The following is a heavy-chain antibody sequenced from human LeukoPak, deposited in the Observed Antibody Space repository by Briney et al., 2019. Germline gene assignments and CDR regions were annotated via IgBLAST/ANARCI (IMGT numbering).Heavy chain of an antibody. Sequence: PGGSLRLSCAASGFTFSSYGMHWVRLAPGKGLEWVAVISYDGSNKYYADSVKGRFTISRDNSKNTLYLQMNSLRAEDTAVYYCAKPYCSGGSCYSDWFDPWGQGTLVTVSS. J-gene: IGHJ5*02. CDR2: ISYDGSNK. CDR3: AKPYCSGGSCYSDWFDP. CDR1: GFTFSSYG. D-gene: IGHD2-15*01. V-gene: IGHV3-30*18.